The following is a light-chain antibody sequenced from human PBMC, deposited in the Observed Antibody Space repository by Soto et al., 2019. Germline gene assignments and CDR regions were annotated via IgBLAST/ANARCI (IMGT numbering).Light chain of an antibody. V-gene: IGKV1-5*01. Sequence: DIQMTQYPSTLSASVVDIVTISCRASQSVNHWLAWYQRKPGKAPKLLIHDASTLESGVPSRFRGSGSGTEFSLTISGLQTEDIATYFCLQHHSYPWTFGQGTKVDI. CDR3: LQHHSYPWT. CDR1: QSVNHW. J-gene: IGKJ1*01. CDR2: DAS.